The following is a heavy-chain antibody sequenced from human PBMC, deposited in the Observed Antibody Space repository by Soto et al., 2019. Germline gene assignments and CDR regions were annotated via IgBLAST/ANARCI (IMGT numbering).Heavy chain of an antibody. V-gene: IGHV3-53*01. Sequence: GGSLRLSCTASGLSVSTNYVSWVRQAPGKGLECVSVISSGGSTYFADSVKGRFTVSRDSSKNTVFLQMNSLRAEDTAVYYCAAYYYDGSGYYFDYWGQGTLVTVSS. J-gene: IGHJ4*02. CDR1: GLSVSTNY. D-gene: IGHD3-22*01. CDR2: ISSGGST. CDR3: AAYYYDGSGYYFDY.